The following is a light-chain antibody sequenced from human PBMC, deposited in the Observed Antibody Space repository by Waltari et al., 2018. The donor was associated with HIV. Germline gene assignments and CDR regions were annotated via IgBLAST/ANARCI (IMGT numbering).Light chain of an antibody. Sequence: QPASVSGSPGQSITISCTGTSSDVGGYNYVSWYQQHPGKAPKLMISEVSNRPSGVTNRFSGSKSGNTASLTISGLQVEDEADYYCSSYTSSSTLYVFGTGTKVTVL. CDR2: EVS. CDR3: SSYTSSSTLYV. V-gene: IGLV2-14*01. J-gene: IGLJ1*01. CDR1: SSDVGGYNY.